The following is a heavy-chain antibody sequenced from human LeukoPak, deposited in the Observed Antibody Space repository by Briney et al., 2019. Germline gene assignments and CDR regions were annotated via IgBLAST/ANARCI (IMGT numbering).Heavy chain of an antibody. Sequence: TLSLTCTVSGGSISSGSYYWSWIRQPAGKGLEWIGRIYTSGSTNYNPSLKSRVTISVDTSKNQFSLKLSSVTAADTAVYYCARALNYYDSSGESDDAFDIWGQGTMVTVSS. CDR2: IYTSGST. D-gene: IGHD3-22*01. V-gene: IGHV4-61*02. J-gene: IGHJ3*02. CDR1: GGSISSGSYY. CDR3: ARALNYYDSSGESDDAFDI.